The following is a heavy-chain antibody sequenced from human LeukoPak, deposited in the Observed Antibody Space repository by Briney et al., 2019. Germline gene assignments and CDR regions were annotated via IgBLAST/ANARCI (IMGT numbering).Heavy chain of an antibody. CDR2: ISRSSSTI. V-gene: IGHV3-48*04. D-gene: IGHD3-22*01. CDR3: ARGDYYDSSGLGY. CDR1: GFTFSSYS. J-gene: IGHJ4*02. Sequence: GGSLRLSCAASGFTFSSYSMNWVRQAPGKGLEWVSYISRSSSTIYYADSVKGRFTISRDNAKNSLYLQMNSLRAEDTAVYYCARGDYYDSSGLGYWGQGTLVTVSS.